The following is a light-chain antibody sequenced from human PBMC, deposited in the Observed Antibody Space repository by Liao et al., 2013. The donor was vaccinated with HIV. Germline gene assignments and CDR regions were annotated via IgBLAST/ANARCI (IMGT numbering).Light chain of an antibody. CDR2: ENY. CDR3: QAWDSTAAV. J-gene: IGLJ1*01. Sequence: SYELTQPPSVSVSPGQTATITCSGASTNVCWYQVKPGQSPEVVIFENYKRPSGIPERFSASKSGHTATLTISGAQAMDEADYYCQAWDSTAAVFGTGTEVTVL. CDR1: STN. V-gene: IGLV3-1*01.